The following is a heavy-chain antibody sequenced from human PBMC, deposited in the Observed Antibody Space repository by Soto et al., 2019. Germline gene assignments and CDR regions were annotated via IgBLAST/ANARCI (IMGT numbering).Heavy chain of an antibody. CDR2: IIPVFVTA. V-gene: IGHV1-69*13. D-gene: IGHD3-22*01. J-gene: IGHJ4*02. CDR1: GGTFSTYA. CDR3: ARALEEYYYDSSGYYSAY. Sequence: SVKVSCKSSGGTFSTYAITWVRQAPGQGLEWMGGIIPVFVTAHYAQKFQGRVTITADESTSTAYMELSSLRSEDTAVYYCARALEEYYYDSSGYYSAYWGQGTLVTSPQ.